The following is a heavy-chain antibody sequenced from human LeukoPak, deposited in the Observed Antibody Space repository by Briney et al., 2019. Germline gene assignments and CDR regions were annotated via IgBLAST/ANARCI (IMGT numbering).Heavy chain of an antibody. CDR1: GFTFSSYW. CDR2: IKQDGSEK. V-gene: IGHV3-7*03. Sequence: SGGSLRLSCAASGFTFSSYWMSWVRQAPGKGLEWVANIKQDGSEKYYVDSVKGRFTISRDNAKNSLYLQMNSLRAEDTAVYYCAKDTNYYDSSGYYLNFDYWGQGTLVTVSS. CDR3: AKDTNYYDSSGYYLNFDY. J-gene: IGHJ4*02. D-gene: IGHD3-22*01.